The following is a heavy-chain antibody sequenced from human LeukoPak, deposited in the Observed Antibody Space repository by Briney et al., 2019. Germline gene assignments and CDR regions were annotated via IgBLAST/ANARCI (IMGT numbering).Heavy chain of an antibody. CDR2: INPSGGST. CDR3: ARRGRYCSSTSCYAGWFDP. J-gene: IGHJ5*02. D-gene: IGHD2-2*01. CDR1: GYTFTSYY. Sequence: ASVKVSCKASGYTFTSYYMHWVRQAPGQGLEWMGIINPSGGSTSYAQKFQGRVTMTRDTSTSTVYMELSSLRSEDTAVYYCARRGRYCSSTSCYAGWFDPWGQGTLVTVSS. V-gene: IGHV1-46*01.